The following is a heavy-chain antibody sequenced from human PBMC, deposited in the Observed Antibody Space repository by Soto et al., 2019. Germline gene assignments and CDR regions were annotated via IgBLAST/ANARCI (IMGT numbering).Heavy chain of an antibody. Sequence: SQTLSLTCAISGDSVSSNTASWNWIRQSPSRGLEWLGRTYFRSKWYNDYAVAVKRRIIINPDTSNNQFSLQLNSVTPVDTAVYFCAKGDNLGPKTGYSFDPWGPEIMDTVSS. CDR1: GDSVSSNTAS. J-gene: IGHJ5*02. CDR3: AKGDNLGPKTGYSFDP. CDR2: TYFRSKWYN. V-gene: IGHV6-1*01. D-gene: IGHD2-15*01.